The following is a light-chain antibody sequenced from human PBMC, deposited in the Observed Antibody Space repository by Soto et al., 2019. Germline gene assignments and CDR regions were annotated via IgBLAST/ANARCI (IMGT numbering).Light chain of an antibody. J-gene: IGKJ4*01. V-gene: IGKV3-20*01. CDR1: QSVSSTS. CDR3: QQYGTSSLT. Sequence: DIVLTQSPGTLYLSPGERAILSCRASQSVSSTSLAWYQQRPGQAPRLLIYHVSSRANGIPDRFSGSGSGTYFTLTTSTLEPEDFAVYYCQQYGTSSLTFGGGTRVEI. CDR2: HVS.